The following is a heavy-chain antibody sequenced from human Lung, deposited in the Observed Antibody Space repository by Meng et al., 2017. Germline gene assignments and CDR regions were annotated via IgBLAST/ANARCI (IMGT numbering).Heavy chain of an antibody. V-gene: IGHV4-34*01. D-gene: IGHD4-11*01. CDR3: ARGPTTMAHDFDH. J-gene: IGHJ4*02. CDR2: INHSGST. CDR1: GGSFSDDY. Sequence: HVQLQQCGAGLLKPSETLSLTCVRSGGSFSDDYWSWSRQPPGKGLEWIGEINHSGSTNYNPSLESRATISVDTSQNNLSLKLSSVTAADSAVYYCARGPTTMAHDFDHWGQGTLVTVSS.